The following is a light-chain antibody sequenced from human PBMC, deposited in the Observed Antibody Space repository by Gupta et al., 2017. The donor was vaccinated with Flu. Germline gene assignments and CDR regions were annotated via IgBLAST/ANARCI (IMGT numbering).Light chain of an antibody. J-gene: IGKJ5*01. Sequence: EIVLTQSPLTLPLSAGERPTRAGRDSESVRSTYVAWYQQKPGQAPRLLIYGTSSRATGIPDRFSGSGFETDFTLTLARLEPEDFAVYYCQQDDNSPFTFGRGTRMEIK. V-gene: IGKV3-20*01. CDR3: QQDDNSPFT. CDR1: ESVRSTY. CDR2: GTS.